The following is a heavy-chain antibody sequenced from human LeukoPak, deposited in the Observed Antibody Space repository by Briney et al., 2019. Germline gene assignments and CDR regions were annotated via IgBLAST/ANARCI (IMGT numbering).Heavy chain of an antibody. V-gene: IGHV3-7*01. J-gene: IGHJ4*02. D-gene: IGHD1-7*01. CDR3: ARDSYGTTFDY. CDR2: ISQDGSEK. Sequence: GGSLRLSCAASGFTFSSYWMSWVRQAPGKGLEWVGQISQDGSEKYFGDSVRGRFTFSRDNAKNSLYLQMNSLRAEDTAVYYCARDSYGTTFDYWGQGTLVSVSS. CDR1: GFTFSSYW.